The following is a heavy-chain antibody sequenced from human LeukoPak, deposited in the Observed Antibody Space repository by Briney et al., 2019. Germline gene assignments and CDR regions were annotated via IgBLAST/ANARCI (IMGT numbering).Heavy chain of an antibody. CDR2: ISAYNGNT. CDR1: GYTFTSYG. V-gene: IGHV1-18*01. Sequence: GASVKVSCKASGYTFTSYGISWVRQAPGQGLEWMGWISAYNGNTNYAQKLQGRVAMTTDTSTSTAYMELRSLRSDDTAVYYCARIKCSSTSCLTGGSFDPWGQGTLVTVSS. D-gene: IGHD2-2*01. CDR3: ARIKCSSTSCLTGGSFDP. J-gene: IGHJ5*02.